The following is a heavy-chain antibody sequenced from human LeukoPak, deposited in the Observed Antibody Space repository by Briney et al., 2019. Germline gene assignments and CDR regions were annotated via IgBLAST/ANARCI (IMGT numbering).Heavy chain of an antibody. V-gene: IGHV3-11*04. J-gene: IGHJ4*02. CDR3: ARSTYYYDSSGPGGGYYFDY. CDR1: GFTFSDFY. D-gene: IGHD3-22*01. Sequence: GGSLRLSCAASGFTFSDFYMAWIRQAPGKGLECLSYISPTGSDISYADSVKGRFTISRDNSKNTLYLQMNSLRAEDTAVYYCARSTYYYDSSGPGGGYYFDYWGQGTLVTVSS. CDR2: ISPTGSDI.